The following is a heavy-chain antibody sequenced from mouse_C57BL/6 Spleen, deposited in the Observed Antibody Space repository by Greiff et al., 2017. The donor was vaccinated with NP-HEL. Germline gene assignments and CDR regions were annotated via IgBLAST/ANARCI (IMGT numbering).Heavy chain of an antibody. CDR3: ARGGSSGWFAY. V-gene: IGHV5-16*01. D-gene: IGHD3-2*02. CDR1: GFTFSDYY. CDR2: INYDGSST. J-gene: IGHJ3*01. Sequence: EVMLVESEGGLVQPGSSMKLSCTASGFTFSDYYMAWVRQVPEKGLEWVANINYDGSSTYYLDSLKSRFIISRDNAKNILYLQMSSLKSEDTATYYCARGGSSGWFAYWGQGTLVTVSA.